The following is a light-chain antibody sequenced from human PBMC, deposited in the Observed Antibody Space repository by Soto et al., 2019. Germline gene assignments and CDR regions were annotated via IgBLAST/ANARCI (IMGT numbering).Light chain of an antibody. CDR1: QSISSW. Sequence: DVQMCQSPSTVSASEGDRVTITCRASQSISSWLAWYQQKPGKAPKFLIYKASTLESGVPSRFSGSGSGTDFTLTISSLQAEDVAVYYCQQYYSTPRTFGQGTMVDI. CDR2: KAS. J-gene: IGKJ1*01. CDR3: QQYYSTPRT. V-gene: IGKV1-5*03.